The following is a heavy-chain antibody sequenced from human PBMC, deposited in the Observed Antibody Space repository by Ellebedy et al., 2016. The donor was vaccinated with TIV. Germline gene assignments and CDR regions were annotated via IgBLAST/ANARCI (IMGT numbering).Heavy chain of an antibody. CDR2: MSYSGST. J-gene: IGHJ4*02. CDR3: ASRASGRSDLRRGLYFEN. V-gene: IGHV4-59*08. D-gene: IGHD1-26*01. Sequence: MPSETLSLTCNVSGASISSYSWSWIRQPPGKGLARIGYMSYSGSTKYNPSLKSRVTISVDTSKSQFSLKLTSVTAADTAVYYCASRASGRSDLRRGLYFENWGQGMLVTVSS. CDR1: GASISSYS.